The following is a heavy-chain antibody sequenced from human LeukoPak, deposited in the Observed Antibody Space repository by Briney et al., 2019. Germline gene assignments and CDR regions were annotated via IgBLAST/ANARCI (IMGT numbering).Heavy chain of an antibody. CDR2: ISYDGSNK. D-gene: IGHD3-22*01. J-gene: IGHJ4*02. V-gene: IGHV3-30*04. CDR1: GFTFSSYA. Sequence: GGSLRLSCAASGFTFSSYAMHWVRQAPGKGLEWVAVISYDGSNKYYADSVKGRFTISRDNSKNTLYLQMNSLRAEDTAVYYCAKAGTMTYFDYWGQGTLVTVSS. CDR3: AKAGTMTYFDY.